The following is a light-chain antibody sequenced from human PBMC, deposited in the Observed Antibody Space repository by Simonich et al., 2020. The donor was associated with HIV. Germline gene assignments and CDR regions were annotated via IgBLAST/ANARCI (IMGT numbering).Light chain of an antibody. CDR1: TSVSRN. CDR3: QQDNNWPPFT. V-gene: IGKV3-15*01. CDR2: GAS. J-gene: IGKJ3*01. Sequence: EIVMTQSPATLSVSPGERATLSCRASTSVSRNLAWYQQKPGQSPRPLIYGASTRATGIPARFSGSGSGTEFTLTISSLQSEDFAVYYCQQDNNWPPFTFGPGTKVDIK.